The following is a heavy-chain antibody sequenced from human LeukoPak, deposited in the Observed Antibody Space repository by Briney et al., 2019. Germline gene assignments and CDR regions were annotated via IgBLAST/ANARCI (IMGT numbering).Heavy chain of an antibody. CDR2: IYYSGST. J-gene: IGHJ4*02. CDR3: ARDFGRGGFDY. CDR1: GGSISSSGSY. V-gene: IGHV4-39*07. D-gene: IGHD3-10*01. Sequence: SETLSLTCTVSGGSISSSGSYWGWIRQPPGRGLEWIVTIYYSGSTYYNPSLKSRVTISVDTSKNQFSLKLSSVTAADTAVYYCARDFGRGGFDYWGQGTLVTVSS.